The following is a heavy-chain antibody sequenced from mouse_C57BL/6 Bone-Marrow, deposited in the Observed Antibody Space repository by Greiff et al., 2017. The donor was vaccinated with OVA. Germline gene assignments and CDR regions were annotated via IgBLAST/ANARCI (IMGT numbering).Heavy chain of an antibody. J-gene: IGHJ4*01. Sequence: QVQLKESGPELVKPGASVKISCKASGYAFSSSWMNWVQQRPGKGLEWIGRIYPGDGDTNYTGKFKGKATLTADKSSSTAYMQLSSLTSEDSAVYFGARDPLEYGSVLYAMDYWGQGTSVTVSS. CDR2: IYPGDGDT. CDR3: ARDPLEYGSVLYAMDY. D-gene: IGHD1-1*01. CDR1: GYAFSSSW. V-gene: IGHV1-82*01.